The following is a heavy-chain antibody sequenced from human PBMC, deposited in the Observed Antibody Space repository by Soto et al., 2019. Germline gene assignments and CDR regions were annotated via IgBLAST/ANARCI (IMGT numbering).Heavy chain of an antibody. CDR1: GGSISSYY. D-gene: IGHD3-22*01. Sequence: ETLSLTCTVSGGSISSYYWSWIRQPPGKGLEWIGYIYYSGSTNYNPSLKSRVTISVDTSKNQFSLKLSSLTAADTAVYYCARVTRDSSGYSYPFDYWGQGTLVTVSS. CDR3: ARVTRDSSGYSYPFDY. CDR2: IYYSGST. J-gene: IGHJ4*02. V-gene: IGHV4-59*01.